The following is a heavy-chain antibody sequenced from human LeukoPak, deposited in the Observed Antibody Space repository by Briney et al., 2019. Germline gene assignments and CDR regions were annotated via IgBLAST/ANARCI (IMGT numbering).Heavy chain of an antibody. Sequence: GGSQRLPCVASGFSFNNAWTRWVRQAPGKGLEWVGRIKSIPEGWTKEHVAPVKGRFSIARDDSENTVYLQTNSLQAEDSGVYYCTTDAAPYCGGDCYAIVHWGQGALVAVSS. CDR2: IKSIPEGWTK. J-gene: IGHJ1*01. V-gene: IGHV3-15*01. D-gene: IGHD2-21*02. CDR3: TTDAAPYCGGDCYAIVH. CDR1: GFSFNNAW.